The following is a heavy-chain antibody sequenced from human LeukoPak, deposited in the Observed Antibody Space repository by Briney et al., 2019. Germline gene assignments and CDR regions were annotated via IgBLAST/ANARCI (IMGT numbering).Heavy chain of an antibody. Sequence: SETLSLTCAVYGGSFSGYYWSWIRQPPGKGLEWIGEINHSGSTNYNPSLKSRVTISVDTSKNQFSLKLSSVTAADTAVYYCARRNRGFYYGSGRTSAFDIWGQGTMVTVSS. CDR3: ARRNRGFYYGSGRTSAFDI. J-gene: IGHJ3*02. CDR1: GGSFSGYY. V-gene: IGHV4-34*01. CDR2: INHSGST. D-gene: IGHD3-10*01.